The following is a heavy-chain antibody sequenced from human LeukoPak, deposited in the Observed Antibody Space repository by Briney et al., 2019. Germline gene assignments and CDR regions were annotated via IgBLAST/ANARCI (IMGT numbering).Heavy chain of an antibody. CDR2: ISAYNGDT. Sequence: ASVKVSCKASGYTFITYGISWVRQAPGQRLELMGWISAYNGDTNYAQKFQGRVTMTTDTSTSTVYMELRSLRSDDTAVYYCARDPKNRFTGMDVWGQGTTVTVSS. CDR1: GYTFITYG. J-gene: IGHJ6*02. V-gene: IGHV1-18*01. CDR3: ARDPKNRFTGMDV. D-gene: IGHD1-14*01.